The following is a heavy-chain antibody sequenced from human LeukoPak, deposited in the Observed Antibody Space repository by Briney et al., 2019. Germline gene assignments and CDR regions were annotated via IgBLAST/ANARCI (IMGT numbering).Heavy chain of an antibody. CDR1: GYTINN. CDR2: INPSGGT. D-gene: IGHD2-2*02. Sequence: ASVKVSCKASGYTINNIHWVRQAPGQGLEWMGIINPSGGTSYAQKFQGRVTMTRNTSISTAYMELSSLRSEDTAVYYCAGAYCSSTSCYTPYYYGMDVWGQGTTVTVSS. V-gene: IGHV1-46*02. CDR3: AGAYCSSTSCYTPYYYGMDV. J-gene: IGHJ6*02.